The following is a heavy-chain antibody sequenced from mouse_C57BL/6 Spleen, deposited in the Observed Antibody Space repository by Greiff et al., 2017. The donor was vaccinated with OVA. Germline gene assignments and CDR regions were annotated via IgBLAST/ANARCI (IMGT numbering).Heavy chain of an antibody. J-gene: IGHJ2*01. CDR3: ARMVVAHFDY. D-gene: IGHD1-1*01. CDR1: GYTFTSYW. Sequence: QVHVKQPGAELVMPGASVKLSCKASGYTFTSYWMHWVKQRPGQGLEWIGEIDPSDSYTNYNQKFKGKSTLTVDKSSSTAYMQLSSLTSEDSAVYYCARMVVAHFDYWGQGTTLTVSS. CDR2: IDPSDSYT. V-gene: IGHV1-69*01.